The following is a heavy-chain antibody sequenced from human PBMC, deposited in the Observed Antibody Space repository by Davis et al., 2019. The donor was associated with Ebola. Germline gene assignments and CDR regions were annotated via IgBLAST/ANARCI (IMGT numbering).Heavy chain of an antibody. J-gene: IGHJ2*01. CDR2: IIPILGIA. Sequence: AASVKVSCKASGYTFTSYGISWVRQAPGQGLEWMGRIIPILGIANYAQKFQGRVTITADKSTSTAYMELSSLRSEDTAVYYCARTLGYCINGVCYKGHWYFDLWGRGTLVTVSS. V-gene: IGHV1-69*04. CDR3: ARTLGYCINGVCYKGHWYFDL. CDR1: GYTFTSYG. D-gene: IGHD2-8*01.